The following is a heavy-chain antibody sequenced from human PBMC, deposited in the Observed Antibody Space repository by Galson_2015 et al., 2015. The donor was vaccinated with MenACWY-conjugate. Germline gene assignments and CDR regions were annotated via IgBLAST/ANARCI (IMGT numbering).Heavy chain of an antibody. J-gene: IGHJ6*02. CDR2: IKKDGSEK. CDR3: ARGHYGMDV. CDR1: GFTFRNYW. Sequence: CAASGFTFRNYWITWVRQAPGQELAGVASIKKDGSEKYYVDSVKGRFTISRDNAKNSLSLEMNSLRVEDTAVYSCARGHYGMDVWGQGTTVTASS. V-gene: IGHV3-7*03.